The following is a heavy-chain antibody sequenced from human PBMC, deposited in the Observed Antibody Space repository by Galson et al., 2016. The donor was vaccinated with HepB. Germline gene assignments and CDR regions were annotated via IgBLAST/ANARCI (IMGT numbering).Heavy chain of an antibody. D-gene: IGHD6-13*01. V-gene: IGHV4/OR15-8*01. CDR1: GGSISGANW. CDR3: ARHLATSGTRGFDY. CDR2: ISLSGRS. Sequence: SETLSLTCVVSGGSISGANWWSWVRQPPEKGLEWIGEISLSGRSNYSPSLESRVTMSVDKSSNQFSLRLSSVTAADTAVYYCARHLATSGTRGFDYWGQGTLVTVSS. J-gene: IGHJ4*02.